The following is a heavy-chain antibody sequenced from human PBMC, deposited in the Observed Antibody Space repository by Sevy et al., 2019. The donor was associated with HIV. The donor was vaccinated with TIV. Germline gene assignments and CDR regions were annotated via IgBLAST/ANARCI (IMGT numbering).Heavy chain of an antibody. CDR3: ARDGGGGTTNSGMDV. Sequence: ASVKVSYKASGYTFTGDYLHWVRQAPGQGLEWMGRVYPNSGGTNYAQKFQGRVTMTRDTSISTAYMELSRLRSDDTAVYYCARDGGGGTTNSGMDVWGQWTTVTVSS. V-gene: IGHV1-2*06. CDR1: GYTFTGDY. CDR2: VYPNSGGT. D-gene: IGHD1-7*01. J-gene: IGHJ6*02.